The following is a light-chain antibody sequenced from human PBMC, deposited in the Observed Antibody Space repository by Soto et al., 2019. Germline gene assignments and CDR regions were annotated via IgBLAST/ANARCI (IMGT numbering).Light chain of an antibody. J-gene: IGKJ2*01. Sequence: IQMTQSPSSLSASVGDRVTITCRASQRITTYLNWYQQKPGEAPKLLISTSGTLQRGVPSRFSGSGSGTDFTLTITALRPEDFATYFCQQTYSTPDTFSQGTKLEIK. CDR3: QQTYSTPDT. V-gene: IGKV1-39*01. CDR2: TSG. CDR1: QRITTY.